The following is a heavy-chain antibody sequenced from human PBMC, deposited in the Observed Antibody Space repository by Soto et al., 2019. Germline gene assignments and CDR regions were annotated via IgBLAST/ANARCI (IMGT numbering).Heavy chain of an antibody. V-gene: IGHV5-10-1*01. Sequence: PGESLKISCKGSGYSFTSYWIGWVRQMPGKGLECMGRIDPTDSYTDYGPSFEGHVTMSVDRSINTAYLEWSSLKASDTAMYYCARRAHMSRRGETFSYYYYGMDVWGQGTTVTVSS. CDR1: GYSFTSYW. J-gene: IGHJ6*02. CDR3: ARRAHMSRRGETFSYYYYGMDV. D-gene: IGHD3-16*01. CDR2: IDPTDSYT.